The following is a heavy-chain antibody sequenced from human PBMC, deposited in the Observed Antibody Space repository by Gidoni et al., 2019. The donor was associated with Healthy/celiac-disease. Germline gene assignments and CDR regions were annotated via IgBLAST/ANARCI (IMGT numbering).Heavy chain of an antibody. V-gene: IGHV4-39*01. Sequence: GKGLEWIGSIYYSGSTYYNPSLKSRVTISVDTSKNQFSLKLSSVTAADTAVYYCARQAMVPDPFDYWGQGTLVTVSS. CDR3: ARQAMVPDPFDY. CDR2: IYYSGST. J-gene: IGHJ4*02. D-gene: IGHD5-18*01.